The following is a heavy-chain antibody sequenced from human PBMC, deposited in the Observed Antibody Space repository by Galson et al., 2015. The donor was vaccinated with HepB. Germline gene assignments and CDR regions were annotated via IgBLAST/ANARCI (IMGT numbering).Heavy chain of an antibody. CDR2: IWYDGSNK. V-gene: IGHV3-33*01. D-gene: IGHD3-10*01. CDR1: GFTFSIYG. CDR3: ARDYYGSGSYIDY. J-gene: IGHJ4*02. Sequence: SLRLSCAESGFTFSIYGMHWVRQAPGKGLEWVALIWYDGSNKYYAESVKGRFTVSRDNSKNTLYLQMNSLRAEDTAVDYCARDYYGSGSYIDYWGQGNLVTGSS.